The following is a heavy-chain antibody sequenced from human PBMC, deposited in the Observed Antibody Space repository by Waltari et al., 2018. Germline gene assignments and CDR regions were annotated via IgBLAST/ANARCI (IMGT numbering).Heavy chain of an antibody. D-gene: IGHD3-10*01. V-gene: IGHV3-33*01. CDR3: ARCITMVRGVIITYDAFDI. Sequence: QVQLVESGGGVVQPGRSLRLSCAASGFTFSSYGMHWVRQAPGRGLEWVAVIWYAGSNKYYADSVKCRFTISRDNSKNTLYLQMNSLRAEDTAVYHCARCITMVRGVIITYDAFDIWGQGTMVTVSS. J-gene: IGHJ3*02. CDR2: IWYAGSNK. CDR1: GFTFSSYG.